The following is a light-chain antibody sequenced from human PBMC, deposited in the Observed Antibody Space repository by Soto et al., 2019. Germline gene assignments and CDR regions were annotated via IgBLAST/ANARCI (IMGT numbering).Light chain of an antibody. Sequence: EIVLTQPPGTLSLSPGERGTLSCRASQSVSSSYLAWYQQKPGQAPRLLMYGTSTRATGTPDRFSGSGSGTDFTLTISSLEPEDVAVYYCQQYGSSPRTFGQGTKVEVK. J-gene: IGKJ1*01. CDR2: GTS. CDR1: QSVSSSY. V-gene: IGKV3-20*01. CDR3: QQYGSSPRT.